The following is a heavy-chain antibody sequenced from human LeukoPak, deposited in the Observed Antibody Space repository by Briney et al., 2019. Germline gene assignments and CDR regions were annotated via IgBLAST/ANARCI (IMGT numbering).Heavy chain of an antibody. V-gene: IGHV4-34*01. CDR1: GGSFSDYY. CDR2: INHSGST. J-gene: IGHJ1*01. D-gene: IGHD6-25*01. CDR3: GYSSAYQQR. Sequence: SETLSLTCAVYGGSFSDYYCSWIRQPPGKGLEWIGEINHSGSTDYTPSLKSRVTISVDTSKNQFPLKLSSVTAADTAVYYCGYSSAYQQRWGQGTLVTVSS.